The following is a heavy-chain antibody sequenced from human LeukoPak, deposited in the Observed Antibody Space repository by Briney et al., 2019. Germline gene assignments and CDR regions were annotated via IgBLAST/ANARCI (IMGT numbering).Heavy chain of an antibody. CDR3: ARVARFLEWLPSFDY. D-gene: IGHD3-3*01. CDR2: INPNSGGT. J-gene: IGHJ4*02. CDR1: GYTFTGYY. V-gene: IGHV1-2*02. Sequence: ASVKVSCKASGYTFTGYYMHWVRQAPGQGLEWMGWINPNSGGTNYAQKFQGRVTMTRDTSIGTAYMELSRLRSDDTAVYYCARVARFLEWLPSFDYWGQGTLVTASS.